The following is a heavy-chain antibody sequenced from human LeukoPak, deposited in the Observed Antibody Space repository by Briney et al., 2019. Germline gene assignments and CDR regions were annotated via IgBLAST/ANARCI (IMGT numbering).Heavy chain of an antibody. D-gene: IGHD3-22*01. Sequence: ASVKVSCKASGGTFSSYAISWVRQAPGQGLEWMGWISAYNGNTNYAQKLQGRVTMTTDTSTSTAYMELRSLRSDDTAVYYCARDRTMITPPLSYWGQGTLVTVSS. V-gene: IGHV1-18*01. CDR3: ARDRTMITPPLSY. CDR2: ISAYNGNT. J-gene: IGHJ4*02. CDR1: GGTFSSYA.